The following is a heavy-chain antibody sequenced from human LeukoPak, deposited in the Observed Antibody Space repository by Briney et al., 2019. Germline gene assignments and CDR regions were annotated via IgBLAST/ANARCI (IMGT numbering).Heavy chain of an antibody. CDR1: GGSISSSSYY. CDR3: ARGPGYYDFWSGYSGWFDP. Sequence: PSETLSLTCTVSGGSISSSSYYWGWIRQPPGKGLEWIGSIYYSGSTYYNPSLKSRVTISVDTSKNQFSLKLSSVTAADTAVYYCARGPGYYDFWSGYSGWFDPWGQGTLVTVSS. D-gene: IGHD3-3*01. J-gene: IGHJ5*02. V-gene: IGHV4-39*01. CDR2: IYYSGST.